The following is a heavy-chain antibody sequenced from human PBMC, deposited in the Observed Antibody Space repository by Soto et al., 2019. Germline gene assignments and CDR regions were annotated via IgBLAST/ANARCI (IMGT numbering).Heavy chain of an antibody. Sequence: QVQLVQSGAEVKKPGSSVKVSCKASGGTFSSYAISWVRQAPGQGLEWMGGIIPIFGTANYAQKFQGRVTIAADDSKSTAYMELSSLRSEDTAVYYCATPGLPNYYYYGMDVWGQGTTVTVSS. J-gene: IGHJ6*02. CDR2: IIPIFGTA. D-gene: IGHD5-18*01. V-gene: IGHV1-69*12. CDR1: GGTFSSYA. CDR3: ATPGLPNYYYYGMDV.